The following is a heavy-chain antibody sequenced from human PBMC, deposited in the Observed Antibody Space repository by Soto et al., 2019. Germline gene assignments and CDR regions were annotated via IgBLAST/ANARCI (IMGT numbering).Heavy chain of an antibody. J-gene: IGHJ4*02. CDR1: GYAFTTYG. Sequence: QVHLVQSGAEVKKPGASVKVSCKGSGYAFTTYGITWVRQAPGQGLEWMGWISAHNGNTNYAQKLQGRVTVTRDTSTSTAYMELRRLRSVDTAVYYCARGRYGDYWGQGALVIVSS. V-gene: IGHV1-18*01. CDR2: ISAHNGNT. D-gene: IGHD1-1*01. CDR3: ARGRYGDY.